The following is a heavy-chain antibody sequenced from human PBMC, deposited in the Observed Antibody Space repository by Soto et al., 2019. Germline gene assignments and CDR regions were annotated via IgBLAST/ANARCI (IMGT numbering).Heavy chain of an antibody. CDR1: GFTFSSYW. CDR2: IKQDGSEK. V-gene: IGHV3-7*01. CDR3: ARAPKITIFGVVIKNSYYYGMDV. D-gene: IGHD3-3*01. J-gene: IGHJ6*02. Sequence: GGTLRLAHTDSGFTFSSYWMIWVRQARGKGLEWVANIKQDGSEKYYVDSVKGRFTISRDNAKNSLYLQMNSLRAEDTAVYYCARAPKITIFGVVIKNSYYYGMDVWGQGTTVTVSS.